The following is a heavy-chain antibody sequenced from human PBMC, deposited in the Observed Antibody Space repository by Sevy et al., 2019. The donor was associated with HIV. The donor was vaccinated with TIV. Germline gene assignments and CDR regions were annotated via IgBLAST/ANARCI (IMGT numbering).Heavy chain of an antibody. Sequence: SETLSLTCTVSGGSISSYYWSWIRQPPGKGLEWIGYIYYSGSTNYNPSLKSRVTISVDTSKNQFSLKLSSVTAADTAVYYCARERRDGYCSSTSCYNVDNWFDPWGQGTLVIVSS. CDR2: IYYSGST. J-gene: IGHJ5*02. CDR3: ARERRDGYCSSTSCYNVDNWFDP. CDR1: GGSISSYY. V-gene: IGHV4-59*01. D-gene: IGHD2-2*02.